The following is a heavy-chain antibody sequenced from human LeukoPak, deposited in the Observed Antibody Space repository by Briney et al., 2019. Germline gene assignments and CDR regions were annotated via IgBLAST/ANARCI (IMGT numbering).Heavy chain of an antibody. D-gene: IGHD3-3*01. V-gene: IGHV3-21*01. CDR1: GFTFSSYS. Sequence: GGSLRLSCAASGFTFSSYSMNWVRQAPGKGLEWVSSISSSSSYIYYADSVKGRFTISRDNAKNSLYLQMNSLRAEDTAVYYCASHHYDFWSGPDYWGQGTLVTVSS. J-gene: IGHJ4*02. CDR2: ISSSSSYI. CDR3: ASHHYDFWSGPDY.